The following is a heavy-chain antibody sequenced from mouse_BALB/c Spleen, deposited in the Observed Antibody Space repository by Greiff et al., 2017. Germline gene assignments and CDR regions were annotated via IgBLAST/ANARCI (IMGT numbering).Heavy chain of an antibody. J-gene: IGHJ2*01. CDR3: VIYYGYDVYYDY. D-gene: IGHD2-2*01. V-gene: IGHV3-6*02. CDR2: ISYDGSN. CDR1: GYYITSGYY. Sequence: EVQLVESGPGLVKPSQSLSLTCSVTGYYITSGYYWNWIRQFPGNKLEWMGYISYDGSNNYNPSLNNRISITRDTSKNQFFLKLNSVTTEDTATYYCVIYYGYDVYYDYWGQGTTLTVSS.